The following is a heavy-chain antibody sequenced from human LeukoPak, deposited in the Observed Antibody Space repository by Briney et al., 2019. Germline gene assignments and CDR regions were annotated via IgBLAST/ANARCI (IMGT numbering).Heavy chain of an antibody. CDR3: ATASYSNYFLGKYYYYMDV. J-gene: IGHJ6*03. D-gene: IGHD4-11*01. Sequence: GGSLRLSCAASGFTFSSYVMQWVRQVPGKGLEWVAVISSDGSNKYYTDSVKGRFTISRDNSKNTLYLQMNSLRAEDTAVYYCATASYSNYFLGKYYYYMDVWGKGTTVTVSS. CDR2: ISSDGSNK. V-gene: IGHV3-30*04. CDR1: GFTFSSYV.